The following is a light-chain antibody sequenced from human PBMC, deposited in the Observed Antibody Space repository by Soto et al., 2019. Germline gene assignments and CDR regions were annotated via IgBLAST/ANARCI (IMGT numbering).Light chain of an antibody. V-gene: IGKV3-11*01. Sequence: EIVLTQSPATLSLSPGERATLSCRASQSVSSYLACYQQKPGQAPRLLIYDASNRATGIPARFSGSGSGTDFTLTISSLEPEDFAVYYCQQRSNWPTLTFGGGTKVDI. J-gene: IGKJ4*01. CDR1: QSVSSY. CDR3: QQRSNWPTLT. CDR2: DAS.